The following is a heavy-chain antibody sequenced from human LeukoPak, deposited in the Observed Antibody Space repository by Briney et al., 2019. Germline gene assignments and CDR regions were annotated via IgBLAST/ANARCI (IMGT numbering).Heavy chain of an antibody. CDR2: IKSKSDGGTT. Sequence: GGSLRLSCAASGFTFNNAWMRWVRQAPGKGLEWVGRIKSKSDGGTTDYAAPVKGRFTISRDDSKNTVYLQMNSLKTEDTAVYYCMTGYYYSGLLYCFDYWGQGTLVTVSS. CDR1: GFTFNNAW. D-gene: IGHD3-22*01. J-gene: IGHJ4*02. V-gene: IGHV3-15*01. CDR3: MTGYYYSGLLYCFDY.